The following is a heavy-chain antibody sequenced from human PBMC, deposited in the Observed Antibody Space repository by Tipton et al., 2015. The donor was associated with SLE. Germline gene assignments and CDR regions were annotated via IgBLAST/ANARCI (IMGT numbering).Heavy chain of an antibody. J-gene: IGHJ4*02. D-gene: IGHD3-3*01. CDR3: AKDSFGVVNNYFDY. V-gene: IGHV3-33*03. CDR1: GLTVSGYA. CDR2: IWYDGSNK. Sequence: SLRLSCAASGLTVSGYAMHWVRQAPGKGLEWVAVIWYDGSNKYYADSVKGRFTISRDNAKNSLYLQMNSLRAEDTALYYCAKDSFGVVNNYFDYWGQGTLVTVSS.